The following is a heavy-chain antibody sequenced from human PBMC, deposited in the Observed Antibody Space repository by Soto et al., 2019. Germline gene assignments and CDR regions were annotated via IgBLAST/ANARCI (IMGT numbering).Heavy chain of an antibody. CDR1: GYTFTSYA. V-gene: IGHV1-3*01. D-gene: IGHD3-10*01. J-gene: IGHJ4*02. Sequence: QVQLVQSGAEVKKPGASVKVSCKASGYTFTSYAMHWVRQAPGQRLEWMGWINAGNGNTKYSQKFQGRVTITRDTSVSTAYMELSSLRSEATAVYYCASVLGTMVRGVPLYWGQGTLVTVSS. CDR2: INAGNGNT. CDR3: ASVLGTMVRGVPLY.